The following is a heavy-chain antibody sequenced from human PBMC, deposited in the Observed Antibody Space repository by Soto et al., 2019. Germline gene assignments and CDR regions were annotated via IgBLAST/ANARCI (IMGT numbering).Heavy chain of an antibody. CDR3: VKAHTIKLWLRLLSGFDY. CDR1: GFTFSIYA. J-gene: IGHJ4*02. V-gene: IGHV3-64D*06. D-gene: IGHD5-18*01. CDR2: ISSNGGST. Sequence: GGSLRLSCSASGFTFSIYAMHCVRQAPGKXLEYVSAISSNGGSTYYADYVKGRFTIYRDNYKNTLYLKMSSLTDEDTAVYYCVKAHTIKLWLRLLSGFDYWGQGTLVTVSS.